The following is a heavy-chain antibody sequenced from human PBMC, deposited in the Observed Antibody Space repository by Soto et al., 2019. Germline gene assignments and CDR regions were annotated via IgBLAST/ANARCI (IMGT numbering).Heavy chain of an antibody. Sequence: VASVKVSCKASGGTFSSYAISWVRQAPGQGLEWMGGIIPIFGTANYAQKFQGRVTITADESTSTAYMELSSLRSEDTAVYYCARRMFSGAAYFDYWGQGTLVTVSS. D-gene: IGHD1-26*01. CDR3: ARRMFSGAAYFDY. V-gene: IGHV1-69*13. CDR1: GGTFSSYA. CDR2: IIPIFGTA. J-gene: IGHJ4*02.